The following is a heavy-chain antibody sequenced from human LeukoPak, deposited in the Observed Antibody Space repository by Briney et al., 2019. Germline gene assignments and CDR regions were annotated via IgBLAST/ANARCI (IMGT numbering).Heavy chain of an antibody. CDR2: IYYSGST. CDR1: GGSINNGGYY. J-gene: IGHJ4*02. CDR3: ARTYGDYPFYFGY. D-gene: IGHD4-17*01. Sequence: SQTLSLTRTVSGGSINNGGYYWSWIRQPPGKGLEWIGYIYYSGSTNYNPSLKSRVTISVDPSKNQFSMQLISVTAADTAVYYCARTYGDYPFYFGYWGQGLLVTVSS. V-gene: IGHV4-61*08.